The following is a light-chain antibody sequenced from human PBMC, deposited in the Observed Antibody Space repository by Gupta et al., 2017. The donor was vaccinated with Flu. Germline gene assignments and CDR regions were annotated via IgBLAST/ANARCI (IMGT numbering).Light chain of an antibody. V-gene: IGKV3-20*01. CDR2: SAS. J-gene: IGKJ1*01. Sequence: ESSTLSCRGGQRLSYTDLACYQQRPGQAPRLLIDSASKRATGITDRFSGSWSGTDFTLTIDRLEPEDFAVYYCQQYGDSLWTFGQGTKVEI. CDR1: QRLSYTD. CDR3: QQYGDSLWT.